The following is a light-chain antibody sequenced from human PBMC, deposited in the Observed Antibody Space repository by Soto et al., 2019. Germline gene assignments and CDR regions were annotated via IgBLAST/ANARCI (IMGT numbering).Light chain of an antibody. CDR1: SSNIGTNY. CDR2: RNN. V-gene: IGLV1-47*01. J-gene: IGLJ2*01. Sequence: QSVLTQPPSASGTPGQRVTISCSGSSSNIGTNYVYWYQHLPGTAPKLLIYRNNQRPSGVPDRFSGSKSGTSASLAISGLRSEDEGDYYCAAWDDSLSALVFGGGTKLTVL. CDR3: AAWDDSLSALV.